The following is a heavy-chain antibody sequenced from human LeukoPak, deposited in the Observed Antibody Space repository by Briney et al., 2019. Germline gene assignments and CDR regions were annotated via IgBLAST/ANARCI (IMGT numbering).Heavy chain of an antibody. J-gene: IGHJ4*02. Sequence: GGSLRLSCAASGLTFSSYSMNWVRQARGKCLDWVSSISSSSNYIYYADSVKGRFTISRDNAKNSLYLQMNSLRAEDTAVYYCARVPHAMVRGVIITEFYFDYWGQGTLVTVSS. CDR2: ISSSSNYI. V-gene: IGHV3-21*01. CDR1: GLTFSSYS. D-gene: IGHD3-10*01. CDR3: ARVPHAMVRGVIITEFYFDY.